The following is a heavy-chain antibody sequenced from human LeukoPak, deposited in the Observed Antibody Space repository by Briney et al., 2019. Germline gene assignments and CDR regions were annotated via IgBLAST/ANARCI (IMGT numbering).Heavy chain of an antibody. CDR1: RYTFTAYY. D-gene: IGHD2-2*01. CDR3: ARDLIPAAVSDSYGMDV. Sequence: ASVKVSCKASRYTFTAYYLHWVRQAPGQGLEWMGRINPNSGGPNSAQKFQGRVTMTRDTSISTAYMELNGLRSGDTAIYYCARDLIPAAVSDSYGMDVWGLGTTVTVSS. CDR2: INPNSGGP. V-gene: IGHV1-2*02. J-gene: IGHJ6*02.